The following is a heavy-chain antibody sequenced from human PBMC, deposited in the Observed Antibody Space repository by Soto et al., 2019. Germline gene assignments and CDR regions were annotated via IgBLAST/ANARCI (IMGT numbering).Heavy chain of an antibody. CDR2: ISSSSSYI. J-gene: IGHJ6*02. D-gene: IGHD4-17*01. Sequence: GGSLRLSCAASGFTFSSDSMNWVRQAPGKGLEWVSSISSSSSYIYYADSVKGRFTISRDNAKNSLYLQMNSLRAEDTAVYYCAAYGDYGHYYYYGMDVWGQGTTVTVSS. V-gene: IGHV3-21*01. CDR3: AAYGDYGHYYYYGMDV. CDR1: GFTFSSDS.